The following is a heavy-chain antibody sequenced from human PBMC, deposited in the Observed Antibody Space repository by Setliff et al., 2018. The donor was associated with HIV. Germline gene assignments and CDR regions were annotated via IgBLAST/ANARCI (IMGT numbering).Heavy chain of an antibody. CDR2: IQNHGTT. V-gene: IGHV3-66*01. J-gene: IGHJ4*02. CDR1: GLTFSSYE. D-gene: IGHD2-21*01. Sequence: GSLRLFCAASGLTFSSYEMNWVRQAPGRGLEWVSGIQNHGTTYYADSVKGRFSVSRDMSRNILYLQMHDLSAEDSALYYCARETGQFLLWGPGTLVTVSS. CDR3: ARETGQFLL.